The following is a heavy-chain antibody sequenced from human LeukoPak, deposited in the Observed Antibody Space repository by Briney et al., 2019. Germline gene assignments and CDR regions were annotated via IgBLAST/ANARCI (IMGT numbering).Heavy chain of an antibody. CDR1: GYTFTSYY. V-gene: IGHV1-46*03. J-gene: IGHJ4*02. CDR3: AREGSGWPFDY. D-gene: IGHD6-19*01. CDR2: INPSGGST. Sequence: ASVKVSCKASGYTFTSYYMHWVRQAPGQGLEWMGIINPSGGSTSYAQKFQGRVTMTRDTSTITVYMELSSLRSEDTAVYYCAREGSGWPFDYWGQGTLVTVSS.